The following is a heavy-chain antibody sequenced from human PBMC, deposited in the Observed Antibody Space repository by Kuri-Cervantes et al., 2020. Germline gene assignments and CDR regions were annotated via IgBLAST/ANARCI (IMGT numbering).Heavy chain of an antibody. CDR2: ISGSSGTT. V-gene: IGHV3-23*01. J-gene: IGHJ5*02. D-gene: IGHD6-19*01. CDR1: GFIFSNYF. CDR3: AKGSIAVAP. Sequence: GGSLRLSCAASGFIFSNYFMSWVRQAPGKGLEWVSDISGSSGTTNYAASVKGRFTISRDNSKNTLYLQMNSLRAEDTAVYYCAKGSIAVAPWGQGTLVTVSS.